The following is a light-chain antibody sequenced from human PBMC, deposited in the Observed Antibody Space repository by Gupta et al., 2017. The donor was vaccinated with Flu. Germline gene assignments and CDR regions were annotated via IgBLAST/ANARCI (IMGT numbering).Light chain of an antibody. CDR1: QGIRTW. V-gene: IGKV1-12*01. Sequence: DIQMTQSPSSVSASVGDRVTITCRASQGIRTWLAWYQQKPGKAPKLLMYGASSLQSGVPSRFSGSGSGTDFTLTINSLQPEDFATYYCQQAYSFPITFGQGTPVEIK. J-gene: IGKJ5*01. CDR3: QQAYSFPIT. CDR2: GAS.